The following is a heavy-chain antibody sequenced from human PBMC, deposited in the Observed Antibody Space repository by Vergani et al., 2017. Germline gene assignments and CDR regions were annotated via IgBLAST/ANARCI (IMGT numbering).Heavy chain of an antibody. D-gene: IGHD3-3*01. J-gene: IGHJ4*02. V-gene: IGHV4-59*01. CDR1: GGSISSYY. CDR2: IYYSGST. CDR3: ARYDLWSGYYF. Sequence: QVQLQESGPGLVKPSETLSLTCTVSGGSISSYYWSWIRQPPGKGLEWIGYIYYSGSTNYNPSLKSRVTISVDTSKNQFSLKLSSVTAADTAVYYCARYDLWSGYYFWGQGTLVTVSS.